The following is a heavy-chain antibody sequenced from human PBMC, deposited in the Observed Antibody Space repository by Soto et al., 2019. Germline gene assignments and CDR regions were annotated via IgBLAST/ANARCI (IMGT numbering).Heavy chain of an antibody. J-gene: IGHJ6*02. CDR3: ARGVPGYYAVDV. CDR2: LNSGATTA. CDR1: GLTFSTYW. Sequence: EVQLVESGGGLVQPGGSLRLSCTASGLTFSTYWMHWVRQAPGKGLAWISRLNSGATTANYADSVRGRCTISRDNAKNTFYLQLNSLRDEDTAVYYCARGVPGYYAVDVWGQGTTVTVSS. V-gene: IGHV3-74*01.